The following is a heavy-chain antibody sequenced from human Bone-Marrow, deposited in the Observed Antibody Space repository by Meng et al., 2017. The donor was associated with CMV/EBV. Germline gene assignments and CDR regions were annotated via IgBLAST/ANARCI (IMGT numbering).Heavy chain of an antibody. CDR1: GGSFSDYF. Sequence: QVQLQQWGAGLWKPSETLSLTCAVYGGSFSDYFWTWIRQPPGKGLEWIGEINHFGTTDYNPSLKRRVAMSVDTSKNQFSLNLTSVTAADTAVYFCARSGGAVFSWGQGTLVTVSS. J-gene: IGHJ5*02. CDR2: INHFGTT. D-gene: IGHD6-19*01. CDR3: ARSGGAVFS. V-gene: IGHV4-34*01.